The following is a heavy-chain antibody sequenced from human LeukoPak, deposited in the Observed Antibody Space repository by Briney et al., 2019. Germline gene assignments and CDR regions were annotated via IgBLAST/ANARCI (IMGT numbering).Heavy chain of an antibody. V-gene: IGHV4-61*02. D-gene: IGHD6-13*01. CDR2: IYTSGST. Sequence: SQTLSLTCTVSGGSISSGSYYWSWIRQPAGKGLEWIGRIYTSGSTNYNPSLKSRVTISVDTSKNQFSLKLSSGTAADTAVYYCASRSIAAAGWYYFDYWGQGTLVTVSS. J-gene: IGHJ4*02. CDR1: GGSISSGSYY. CDR3: ASRSIAAAGWYYFDY.